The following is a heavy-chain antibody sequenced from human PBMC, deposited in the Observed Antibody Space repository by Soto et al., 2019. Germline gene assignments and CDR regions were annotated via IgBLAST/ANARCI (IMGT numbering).Heavy chain of an antibody. Sequence: SETLSLTCTVSGGSISSGDYYWSWIRQPPGKGLEWIGYIYYSGSTYYNPSLKSRVTISVDTSKNQFSLKLSSVTAADTAVYYCARVAAAGHYYYYGMDVWRQRTTVTVSS. CDR2: IYYSGST. V-gene: IGHV4-30-4*01. CDR1: GGSISSGDYY. CDR3: ARVAAAGHYYYYGMDV. J-gene: IGHJ6*02. D-gene: IGHD6-13*01.